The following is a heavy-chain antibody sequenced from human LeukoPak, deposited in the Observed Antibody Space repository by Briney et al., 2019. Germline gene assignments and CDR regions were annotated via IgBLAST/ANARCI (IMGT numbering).Heavy chain of an antibody. CDR2: IQTDGST. CDR1: GFTFTNFW. D-gene: IGHD1-1*01. Sequence: GGSLTLSCAASGFTFTNFWMNWVRQTPGKGLMWVSRIQTDGSTRYAESVKGRFTISRDNAKNTVYLQMNTLSAEDTAIYYCARGLHWNDFNWFDSWGQGTLATVSS. V-gene: IGHV3-74*01. J-gene: IGHJ5*01. CDR3: ARGLHWNDFNWFDS.